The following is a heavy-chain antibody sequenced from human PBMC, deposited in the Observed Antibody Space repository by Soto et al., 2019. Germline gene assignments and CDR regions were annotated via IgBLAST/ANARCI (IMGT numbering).Heavy chain of an antibody. CDR2: INTSVGST. D-gene: IGHD3-22*01. Sequence: QVQLVQSGAEVKKPGASVKVSCKASGYFFASYSMHWVRQAPGQGLEWLGMINTSVGSTSYVEKFQGRGTMTRDTTTSTVYMELSSLRSEDTGVDYCAREFAGRDEFESSGDFDYWGQGTLVTVSS. CDR3: AREFAGRDEFESSGDFDY. CDR1: GYFFASYS. V-gene: IGHV1-46*01. J-gene: IGHJ4*02.